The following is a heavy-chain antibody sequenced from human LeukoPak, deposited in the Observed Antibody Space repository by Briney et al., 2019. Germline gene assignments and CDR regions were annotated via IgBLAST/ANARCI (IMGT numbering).Heavy chain of an antibody. Sequence: PSETLSPTCTVSGYSISSGYYWGWIRQPPGKGLEWIGSIYYSGSTYYNPSLKSRVTISVDTSKNQFSLKLSSVTAADTAVYYCARGGCSGGSCYVDWFDPWGQGTLVTVSS. CDR1: GYSISSGYY. V-gene: IGHV4-38-2*02. CDR3: ARGGCSGGSCYVDWFDP. J-gene: IGHJ5*02. D-gene: IGHD2-15*01. CDR2: IYYSGST.